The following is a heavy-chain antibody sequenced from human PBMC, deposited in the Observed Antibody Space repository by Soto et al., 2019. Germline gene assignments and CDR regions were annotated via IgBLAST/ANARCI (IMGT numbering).Heavy chain of an antibody. CDR3: AKDIYSGYDLWAFDI. Sequence: EVQLVESGGGLVQPGRSLRLSCAASGFTFDDYAMHWVRQAPGKGLEWVSGISWNSGSIGYADSVKGRFIISRDNAKNSLYLQMNSLRAEDTALYYCAKDIYSGYDLWAFDIWGQGTMVTVSS. J-gene: IGHJ3*02. CDR1: GFTFDDYA. CDR2: ISWNSGSI. V-gene: IGHV3-9*01. D-gene: IGHD5-12*01.